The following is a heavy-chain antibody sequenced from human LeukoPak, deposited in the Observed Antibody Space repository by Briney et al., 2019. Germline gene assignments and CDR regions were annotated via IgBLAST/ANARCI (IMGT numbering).Heavy chain of an antibody. CDR1: GYTFSNYY. Sequence: ASVKVSCKASGYTFSNYYMHWVRQAPGQGLEWMGIINPSVGTTNYAQNFQGRVTVTRDTSTSTVYMELSSLRSEDTAVYYCARDLAVAGSIDYWGQGTLVTVSS. CDR2: INPSVGTT. CDR3: ARDLAVAGSIDY. D-gene: IGHD6-19*01. V-gene: IGHV1-46*01. J-gene: IGHJ4*02.